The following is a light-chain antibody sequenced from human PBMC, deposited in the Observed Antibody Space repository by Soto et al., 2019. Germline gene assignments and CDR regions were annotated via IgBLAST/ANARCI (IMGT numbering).Light chain of an antibody. V-gene: IGKV1-33*01. J-gene: IGKJ3*01. CDR3: QHCDYLPI. CDR2: DAS. Sequence: DIQMCQSPSSLSASVGDRVTITCQASQDITSYLNWYQHKPGKAPKLLIYDASILEAGVPPRFSGSGSGTDFTLTNSSLQPEDVATDDCQHCDYLPIFGPGTTVDFK. CDR1: QDITSY.